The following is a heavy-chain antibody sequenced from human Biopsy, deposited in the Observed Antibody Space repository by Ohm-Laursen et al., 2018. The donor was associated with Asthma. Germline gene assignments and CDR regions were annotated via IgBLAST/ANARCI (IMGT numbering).Heavy chain of an antibody. V-gene: IGHV3-9*01. CDR2: VSWNSGSI. J-gene: IGHJ4*02. Sequence: SLRLSCSASGFTFDDYAMHWVRQAPGKGLEWVSGVSWNSGSIDYADSVKGRFTISRDNAKNSLYLQMNSLGGADTALYYCVKDIRLQLWGFDSWGQGTLVTASS. CDR1: GFTFDDYA. D-gene: IGHD6-13*01. CDR3: VKDIRLQLWGFDS.